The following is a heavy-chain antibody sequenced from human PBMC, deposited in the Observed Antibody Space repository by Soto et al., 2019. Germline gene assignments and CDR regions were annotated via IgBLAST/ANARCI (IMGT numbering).Heavy chain of an antibody. CDR1: GGSFSGYY. Sequence: SETLSLTCAVYGGSFSGYYWSWIRQPPGKGLEWIGEINHSGSTNYNPSLKSRVTISVDTSKNQFSLKLSSVTAADTAVYYCARGVGGIAVAGTNFDYWGQGTLVTVSS. CDR3: ARGVGGIAVAGTNFDY. V-gene: IGHV4-34*01. CDR2: INHSGST. J-gene: IGHJ4*02. D-gene: IGHD6-19*01.